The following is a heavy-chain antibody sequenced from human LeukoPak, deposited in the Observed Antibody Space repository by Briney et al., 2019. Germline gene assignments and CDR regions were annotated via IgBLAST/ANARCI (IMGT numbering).Heavy chain of an antibody. CDR3: ARGRGWWYYDSSGYYYTRPYFDY. Sequence: SQTLSHTCSVSGGSITNADYSWSWIRQPPGKGLEWVAYIYHNGNTYSNPSLKSRVTISVDTSKNQFSLKLSSVTAADTAVYYCARGRGWWYYDSSGYYYTRPYFDYWGQGTLVTVSS. CDR1: GGSITNADYS. V-gene: IGHV4-30-2*01. CDR2: IYHNGNT. D-gene: IGHD3-22*01. J-gene: IGHJ4*02.